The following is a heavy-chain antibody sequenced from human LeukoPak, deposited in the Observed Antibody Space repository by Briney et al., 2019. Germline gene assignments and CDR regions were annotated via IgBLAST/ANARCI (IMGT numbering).Heavy chain of an antibody. CDR2: IYYSGST. D-gene: IGHD4-17*01. V-gene: IGHV4-59*01. CDR3: ARMREGDYLFDY. Sequence: SETLSLPCSVSGGSLSGYYWSWFRLPPGKGLEWIAYIYYSGSTNYNPSLKSRVTITVDTSKNQFSLKVTSVTDADTAVYYCARMREGDYLFDYWGLGTLVTVSS. J-gene: IGHJ4*02. CDR1: GGSLSGYY.